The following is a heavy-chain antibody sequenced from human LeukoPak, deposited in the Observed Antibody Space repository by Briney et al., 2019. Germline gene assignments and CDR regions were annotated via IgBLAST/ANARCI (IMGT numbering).Heavy chain of an antibody. CDR3: AKTDLLGYCSSTSCHPY. Sequence: PGGSLRLSCAASGFTFSSYAMSWVRQAPGKGLEWVSAISGSGGSTYYADSVKGRFTISRDNSKNTLYLQMNSLRAEDTAVYYCAKTDLLGYCSSTSCHPYWGQGTPVTVSS. V-gene: IGHV3-23*01. D-gene: IGHD2-2*01. J-gene: IGHJ4*02. CDR2: ISGSGGST. CDR1: GFTFSSYA.